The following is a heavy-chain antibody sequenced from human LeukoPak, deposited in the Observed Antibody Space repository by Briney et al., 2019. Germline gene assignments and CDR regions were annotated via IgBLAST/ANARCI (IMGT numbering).Heavy chain of an antibody. CDR2: IYNIGST. D-gene: IGHD3-10*01. J-gene: IGHJ4*02. CDR1: GGSISRYY. Sequence: SETLSLTCTVSGGSISRYYWSWVRQPPGKGLEWIGYIYNIGSTNYNPSLKSRVTISVDTSKNQFSLKLSSVTAADTAVYYCARDLRLDGSVFDYWGQGTLVTVSS. V-gene: IGHV4-59*01. CDR3: ARDLRLDGSVFDY.